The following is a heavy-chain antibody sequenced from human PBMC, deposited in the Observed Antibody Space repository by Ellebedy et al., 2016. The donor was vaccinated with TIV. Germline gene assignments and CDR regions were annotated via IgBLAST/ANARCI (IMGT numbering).Heavy chain of an antibody. Sequence: PGGSLRLSCAASGFTFSSYSMNWVRQAPGKGLEWVSYISSSSSTIYYADSVKGRFTISRDNAKNTLYLQMSSLRAEDTAVYYCVKGGSGSYHYYYGMDVWGQGTTVTVSS. CDR3: VKGGSGSYHYYYGMDV. J-gene: IGHJ6*02. CDR2: ISSSSSTI. D-gene: IGHD3-10*01. CDR1: GFTFSSYS. V-gene: IGHV3-48*01.